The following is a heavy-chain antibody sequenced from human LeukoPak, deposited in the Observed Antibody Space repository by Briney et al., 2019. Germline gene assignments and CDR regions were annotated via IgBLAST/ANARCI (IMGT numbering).Heavy chain of an antibody. CDR3: ARNRAYDN. CDR1: GFTFSSYW. CDR2: IKEDGSEK. J-gene: IGHJ4*02. D-gene: IGHD2/OR15-2a*01. Sequence: GGSLRLSCAASGFTFSSYWMSWVRQAPGKGLEWVANIKEDGSEKYYVDSVKGRFTISRDNAKNSLYLQMSSLRPEDTAFYYCARNRAYDNWGQGTLVTVSS. V-gene: IGHV3-7*05.